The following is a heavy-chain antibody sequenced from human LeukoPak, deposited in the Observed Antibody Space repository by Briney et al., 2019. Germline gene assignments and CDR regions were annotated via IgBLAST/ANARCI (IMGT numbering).Heavy chain of an antibody. Sequence: SETLSLTCTVSGGSISGYYWTWIRQPPGKGLEWIGYIYHSGSTDYNPSLKSRVTISADTSQNQVSLKLRSMTAADTAVYYCARDFAVTTAYYYAMDVWGQGTTVTVSS. J-gene: IGHJ6*02. CDR1: GGSISGYY. D-gene: IGHD4-17*01. CDR3: ARDFAVTTAYYYAMDV. CDR2: IYHSGST. V-gene: IGHV4-59*01.